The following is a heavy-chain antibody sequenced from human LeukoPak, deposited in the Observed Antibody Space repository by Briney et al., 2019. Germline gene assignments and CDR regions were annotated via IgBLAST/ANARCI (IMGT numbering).Heavy chain of an antibody. CDR2: IHDDGRVT. CDR3: AKDPNFYYCMDV. J-gene: IGHJ6*03. Sequence: GGSLRLSCAASGFSFTAYAMSWFRQTPGKGLEWVANIHDDGRVTNYVDSVKGRFTISRDNSKNTLYLQMNSLRAEDTAVYYCAKDPNFYYCMDVWGKGTTVTISS. V-gene: IGHV3-7*03. CDR1: GFSFTAYA.